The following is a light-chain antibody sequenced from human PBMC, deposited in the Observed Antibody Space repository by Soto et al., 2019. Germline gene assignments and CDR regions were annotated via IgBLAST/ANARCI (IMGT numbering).Light chain of an antibody. V-gene: IGLV1-47*01. Sequence: QSVVTQPPSASGTPGQTVIISSSGSSSNIGSHYVYWYQQLPGAAPKLLIYKNNQRPSGVPDRFSGSKSGTSASLAISGLRYEDEADYYCAAWDDSLSGLVLGGGTKLTVL. CDR3: AAWDDSLSGLV. CDR2: KNN. CDR1: SSNIGSHY. J-gene: IGLJ2*01.